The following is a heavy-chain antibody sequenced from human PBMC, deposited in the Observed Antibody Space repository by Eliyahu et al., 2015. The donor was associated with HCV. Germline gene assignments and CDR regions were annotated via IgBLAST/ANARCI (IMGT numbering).Heavy chain of an antibody. CDR1: GFPFSSYE. CDR3: ARAWGGAARYGMDV. D-gene: IGHD6-6*01. J-gene: IGHJ6*02. V-gene: IGHV3-48*03. CDR2: ISSSGSTI. Sequence: EVQLVESGGGLVQPGGSLXLSCXAXGFPFSSYEMNWVRQAPGKGLEWVSYISSSGSTIYYADSVKGRFTISRDNAKNSLYLQMNSLRAEDTAVYYCARAWGGAARYGMDVWGQGTTVTVSS.